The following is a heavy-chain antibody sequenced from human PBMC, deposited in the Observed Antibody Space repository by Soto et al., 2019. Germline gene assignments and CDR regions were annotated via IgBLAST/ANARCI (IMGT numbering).Heavy chain of an antibody. Sequence: SETLSLTCAVYGGSFSGYYWSWIRQPPGKGLEWIGEINHSGSTNYNPSLKSRVTISVDTSKNQFSLKLSSVTAADTAVYYCARVSDYIWGSYRPPFDYWGQGTLVTSPQ. J-gene: IGHJ4*02. CDR1: GGSFSGYY. D-gene: IGHD3-16*02. CDR2: INHSGST. CDR3: ARVSDYIWGSYRPPFDY. V-gene: IGHV4-34*01.